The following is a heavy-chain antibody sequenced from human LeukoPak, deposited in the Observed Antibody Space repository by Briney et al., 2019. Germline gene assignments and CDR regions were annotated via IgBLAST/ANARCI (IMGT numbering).Heavy chain of an antibody. Sequence: PSETLSLTCTVSGGSISSGSYYWSWIRQPAGKGLEWIGRIYTSGSTNYNPSLKSRVTISVDTSKNQFSLKLSSVTAADTAVYYCARDWVYSNYYDSSGCDIWGQGTLVTVSS. CDR1: GGSISSGSYY. V-gene: IGHV4-61*02. CDR2: IYTSGST. J-gene: IGHJ4*02. CDR3: ARDWVYSNYYDSSGCDI. D-gene: IGHD3-22*01.